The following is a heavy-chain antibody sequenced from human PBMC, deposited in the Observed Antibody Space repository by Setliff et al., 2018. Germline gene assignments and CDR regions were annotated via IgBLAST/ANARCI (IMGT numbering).Heavy chain of an antibody. Sequence: GASVKVSCKVSGGTFGSSAFTWVRQAPGPGLEYMGGIIPFFGNTNYAQKFQGRLSITADESTNTAYMELRSLRSDDTAAYYCARSESWFGDYWGQGTLVTVSS. CDR1: GGTFGSSA. CDR3: ARSESWFGDY. J-gene: IGHJ4*02. CDR2: IIPFFGNT. V-gene: IGHV1-69*13. D-gene: IGHD3-10*01.